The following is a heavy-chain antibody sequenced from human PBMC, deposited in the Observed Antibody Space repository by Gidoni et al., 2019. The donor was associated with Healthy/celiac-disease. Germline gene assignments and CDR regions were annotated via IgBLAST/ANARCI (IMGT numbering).Heavy chain of an antibody. V-gene: IGHV3-30-3*01. Sequence: QVQLVESGGGVVQPGRSLRLSCAASGFTFSSYAMHWVRQAPGKGLEWVVVIYYDGSNKYYADSVKGRFTISRDNSTNTLYLQMNSLRAEDTAVYYCAREGGYYDSSGYYYYYYGMDVWGQGTTVTVSS. J-gene: IGHJ6*02. CDR1: GFTFSSYA. CDR2: IYYDGSNK. D-gene: IGHD3-22*01. CDR3: AREGGYYDSSGYYYYYYGMDV.